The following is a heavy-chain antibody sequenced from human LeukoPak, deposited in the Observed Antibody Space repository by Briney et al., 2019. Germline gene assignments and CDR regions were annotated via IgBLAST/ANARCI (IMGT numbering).Heavy chain of an antibody. CDR2: IYHSGST. D-gene: IGHD3-10*01. V-gene: IGHV4-38-2*02. CDR1: GYSIGTDYY. J-gene: IGHJ5*02. CDR3: ARGYYGSGSYAMGEQNWFDP. Sequence: SETLSLTCTVSGYSIGTDYYWGWTRQPPGQGLEWIGSIYHSGSTYYNPSLKSRVTMSVDTSKNQFSLKLSSVTAADTAVYYCARGYYGSGSYAMGEQNWFDPWGQGTLVTVSS.